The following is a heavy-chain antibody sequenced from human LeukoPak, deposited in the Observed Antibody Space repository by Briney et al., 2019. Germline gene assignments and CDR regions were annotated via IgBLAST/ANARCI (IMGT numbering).Heavy chain of an antibody. J-gene: IGHJ5*02. Sequence: ASVKVSCKASASTLTGYYIHWVRQAPGQGLEWMGWINPNSGGTNYAQQFQGRVTMTRDTSISTAYMELSRLRSDDTAVYYCARDQRYCSGGSCYPDWFDPWGQGTLVTVSS. CDR3: ARDQRYCSGGSCYPDWFDP. V-gene: IGHV1-2*02. CDR1: ASTLTGYY. CDR2: INPNSGGT. D-gene: IGHD2-15*01.